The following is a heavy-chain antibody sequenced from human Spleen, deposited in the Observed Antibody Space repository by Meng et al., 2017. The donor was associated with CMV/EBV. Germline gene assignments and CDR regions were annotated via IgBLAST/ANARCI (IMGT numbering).Heavy chain of an antibody. CDR1: GDS. Sequence: GDSGSWILRAPGMGLEWIGEINDTGSTNYNPSLKSRVTISVDTSKNQFSLNLSSVTAADTAVYYCARLEPYDFWSGYRSSIWGGFDPWGQGTLVTVSS. V-gene: IGHV4-34*01. J-gene: IGHJ5*02. CDR2: INDTGST. CDR3: ARLEPYDFWSGYRSSIWGGFDP. D-gene: IGHD3-3*01.